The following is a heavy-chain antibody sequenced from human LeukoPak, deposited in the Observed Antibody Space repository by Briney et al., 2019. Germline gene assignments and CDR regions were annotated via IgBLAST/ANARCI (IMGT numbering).Heavy chain of an antibody. CDR2: ISSSSSYI. CDR1: GFAFSRYS. J-gene: IGHJ4*02. D-gene: IGHD3-10*01. Sequence: GGSLRLSCAASGFAFSRYSMNWVRQAPGKGLEWVSSISSSSSYIYYADSVKGRFTISRDNAKNSLYLQMNSVRAEDTAVYFCARGGVDHYGSGTYYLMYYFDHWGQGALVTVSS. CDR3: ARGGVDHYGSGTYYLMYYFDH. V-gene: IGHV3-21*04.